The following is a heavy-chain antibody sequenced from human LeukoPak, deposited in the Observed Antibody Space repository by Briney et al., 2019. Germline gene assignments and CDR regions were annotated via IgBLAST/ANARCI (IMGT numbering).Heavy chain of an antibody. CDR1: GFAFSSYA. CDR3: AVFHGYSYGYHPADY. V-gene: IGHV3-23*01. CDR2: ISGSGGST. D-gene: IGHD5-18*01. J-gene: IGHJ4*02. Sequence: GGSLRLSCAASGFAFSSYAMSWVRQAPGKGLEWVSAISGSGGSTYYADSVKGRFTISRDNSKNTLYLQMNSLRAEDTAVYYCAVFHGYSYGYHPADYWGQGTLVTVSS.